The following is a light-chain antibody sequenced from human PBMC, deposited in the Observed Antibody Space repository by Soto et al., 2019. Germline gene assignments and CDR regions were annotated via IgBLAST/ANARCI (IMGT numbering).Light chain of an antibody. J-gene: IGKJ4*01. CDR1: QSVSSD. Sequence: EIVWTQSPATLSLSPGERATLSCRASQSVSSDLAWYQQKPGQAPRLLIYGASTRATGIPARFSGSGSGTEFTLTISRLEPEDIAVYYCQQYGDSPHTFGGGTKVDIK. CDR3: QQYGDSPHT. CDR2: GAS. V-gene: IGKV3-11*01.